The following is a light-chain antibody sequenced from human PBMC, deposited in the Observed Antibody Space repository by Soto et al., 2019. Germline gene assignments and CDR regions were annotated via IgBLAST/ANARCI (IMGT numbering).Light chain of an antibody. Sequence: DIQMTQSPSSLSASVGDRVTITCRASQSISSWLNWYQQKPGKAPKLLIYAASSLQSGVPSRFSGSGSGTDFTLTISSLQPEDFATYYCQQSYSTLLTFGPGTKMDI. CDR2: AAS. V-gene: IGKV1-39*01. J-gene: IGKJ3*01. CDR3: QQSYSTLLT. CDR1: QSISSW.